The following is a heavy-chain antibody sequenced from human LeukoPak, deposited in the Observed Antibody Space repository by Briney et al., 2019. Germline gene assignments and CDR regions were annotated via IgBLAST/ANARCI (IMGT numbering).Heavy chain of an antibody. J-gene: IGHJ6*02. CDR1: GGSISSYY. CDR2: IYYSGST. Sequence: SETLSLTCTVSGGSISSYYWSWIRQPPGKGLEWIGYIYYSGSTNYNPSLKSRVTISVDTSKNQFSLKLSSVTVADTAVYYCARHGSTSWKHYYYYGMDVWGQGTTVTVSS. D-gene: IGHD2-2*01. CDR3: ARHGSTSWKHYYYYGMDV. V-gene: IGHV4-59*08.